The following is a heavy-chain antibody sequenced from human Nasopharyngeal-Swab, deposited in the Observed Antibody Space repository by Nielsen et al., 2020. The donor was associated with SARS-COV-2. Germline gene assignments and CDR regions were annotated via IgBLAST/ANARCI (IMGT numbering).Heavy chain of an antibody. V-gene: IGHV3-21*01. J-gene: IGHJ4*02. CDR1: GFTFSTYN. CDR3: ARGGQQPL. CDR2: ISGRTTYI. D-gene: IGHD6-13*01. Sequence: GGSLRLSCAASGFTFSTYNMHWVRQAPGKGLEWVSSISGRTTYIYYADSMKGRFTISRDNAKNSLYLQMSSLGAEDTAIYYCARGGQQPLWGQGTLVTVSS.